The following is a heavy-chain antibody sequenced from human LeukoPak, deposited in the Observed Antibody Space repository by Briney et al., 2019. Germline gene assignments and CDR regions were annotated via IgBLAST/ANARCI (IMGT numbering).Heavy chain of an antibody. J-gene: IGHJ4*02. CDR2: ISSNGGST. V-gene: IGHV3-64*01. D-gene: IGHD2-15*01. CDR1: GFTFSQYW. CDR3: ARDSRGDCSGGSCPTRYYFDY. Sequence: GGSLRLSCAASGFTFSQYWMSWVRQAPGKGLEYVSAISSNGGSTYYANSVKGRFTISRDNSKNTLYLQMGSLRAEDMAVYYCARDSRGDCSGGSCPTRYYFDYWGQGTLVTVSS.